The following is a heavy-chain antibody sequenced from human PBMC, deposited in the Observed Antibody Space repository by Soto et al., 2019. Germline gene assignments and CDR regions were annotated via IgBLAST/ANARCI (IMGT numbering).Heavy chain of an antibody. CDR2: ISSSSSYI. V-gene: IGHV3-21*01. Sequence: WGSLRLSCAASGFTFSSYSMNWVRQAPGKGLEWVSSISSSSSYIYYADSVKGRFTISRDNAKNSLYLQMDSLRAEDTAVYYCAGGDSSGYYYDVYWGQGTLVTVSS. D-gene: IGHD3-22*01. CDR1: GFTFSSYS. CDR3: AGGDSSGYYYDVY. J-gene: IGHJ4*02.